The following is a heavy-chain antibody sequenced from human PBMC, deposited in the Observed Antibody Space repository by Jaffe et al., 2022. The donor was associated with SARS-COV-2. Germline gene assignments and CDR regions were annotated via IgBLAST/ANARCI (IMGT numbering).Heavy chain of an antibody. CDR3: AHGAAAGTVLGY. V-gene: IGHV2-5*02. CDR2: IYWDGDE. CDR1: GFSLSTSGVA. D-gene: IGHD6-13*01. Sequence: QITLKESGPTLVKPTQTLTLTCTFSGFSLSTSGVAVGWIRQPPGKALEWLALIYWDGDERYSPSLKSRLTITKDTSKNQVVLAMTNMDPVDTATYYCAHGAAAGTVLGYWGQGTLVTVSS. J-gene: IGHJ4*02.